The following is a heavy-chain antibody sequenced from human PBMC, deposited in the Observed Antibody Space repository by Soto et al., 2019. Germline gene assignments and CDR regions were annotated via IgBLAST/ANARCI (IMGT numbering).Heavy chain of an antibody. CDR2: ITPLFGTP. CDR1: GGTFSSYT. CDR3: ARAPDYGDHGGSLDP. J-gene: IGHJ5*02. V-gene: IGHV1-69*06. Sequence: QVQLVQSGAEVAKPGSSVKVSCKPSGGTFSSYTVSWVRQAPGQGLEWMGWITPLFGTPTYAQKFQGRLTITADISTSTDYMALSSLRSDDTAVYYCARAPDYGDHGGSLDPWGQGTLVTVSS. D-gene: IGHD4-17*01.